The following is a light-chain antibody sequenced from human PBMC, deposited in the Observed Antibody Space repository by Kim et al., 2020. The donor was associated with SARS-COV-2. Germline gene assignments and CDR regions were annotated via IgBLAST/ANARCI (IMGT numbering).Light chain of an antibody. CDR1: QTIRSY. CDR3: QQSYSTPWT. CDR2: TAS. Sequence: ASVGDRVNITCRASQTIRSYLNWYQQKEGKVPKLLIYTASNLQSGVPSRCSGSGSGTDFTLTISSLQPEDFATYYCQQSYSTPWTFGQGTKVEIK. V-gene: IGKV1-39*01. J-gene: IGKJ1*01.